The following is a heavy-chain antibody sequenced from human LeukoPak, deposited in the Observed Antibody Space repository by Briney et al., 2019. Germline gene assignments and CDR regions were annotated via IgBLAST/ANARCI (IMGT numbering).Heavy chain of an antibody. V-gene: IGHV1-46*01. D-gene: IGHD6-6*01. Sequence: ASVKVSCKASGYTFTSYYMHWVRQAPGQGLEWMGIINPSGGSTSYAQKFQGRVTMTRDTSTSTVYMELSSLRSEDTAVYYCARDASGSSSAAVIKLDYWGQGTLVTVSS. CDR1: GYTFTSYY. J-gene: IGHJ4*02. CDR3: ARDASGSSSAAVIKLDY. CDR2: INPSGGST.